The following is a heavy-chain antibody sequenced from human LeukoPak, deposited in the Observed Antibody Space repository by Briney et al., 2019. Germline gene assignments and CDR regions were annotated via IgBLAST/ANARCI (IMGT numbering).Heavy chain of an antibody. CDR3: ARGRSYGADFDY. CDR1: GGSFSGYY. J-gene: IGHJ4*02. CDR2: INHSGST. Sequence: PSETLSLTCAVYGGSFSGYYWSWIRQPPGKGLEWIGEINHSGSTNYNPSLKSRVTISVDTSKNQFSLKLSSVTAADTAVYYCARGRSYGADFDYWGQGTLVTVSS. D-gene: IGHD1-26*01. V-gene: IGHV4-34*01.